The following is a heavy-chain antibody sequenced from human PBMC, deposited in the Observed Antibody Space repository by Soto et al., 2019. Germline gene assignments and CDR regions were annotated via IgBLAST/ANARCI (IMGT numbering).Heavy chain of an antibody. J-gene: IGHJ4*02. CDR3: ARDGYSYGYLYIDY. V-gene: IGHV1-3*01. CDR1: GYTFTSYA. CDR2: INAGNGNT. D-gene: IGHD5-18*01. Sequence: ASVKVSCKASGYTFTSYAMHWVRQAPGQRLEWMGWINAGNGNTKYSQKFQGRVTITRDTSASTAYMELSSLRSEDTAAYYCARDGYSYGYLYIDYWGQGTLVTVST.